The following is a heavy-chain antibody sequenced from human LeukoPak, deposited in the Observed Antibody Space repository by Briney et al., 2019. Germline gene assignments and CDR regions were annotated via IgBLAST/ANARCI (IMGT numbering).Heavy chain of an antibody. CDR3: ARGVFI. V-gene: IGHV4-38-2*01. CDR2: IYHSGST. CDR1: GYSISSGYY. D-gene: IGHD2-21*01. Sequence: SETLSLTCAVSGYSISSGYYWGWIRQPPGKGLEWIGSIYHSGSTYYNPSLKSRVTISVDTSKNQFSLKLSSVTAADTAVYYCARGVFIWGQGTMVTDSS. J-gene: IGHJ3*02.